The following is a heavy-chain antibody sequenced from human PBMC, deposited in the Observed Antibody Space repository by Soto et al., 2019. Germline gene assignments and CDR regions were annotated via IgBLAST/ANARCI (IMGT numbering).Heavy chain of an antibody. CDR2: ISAYNGNT. D-gene: IGHD5-12*01. J-gene: IGHJ6*02. CDR1: GYTFTSYG. CDR3: ASYIVATRADYYYYGMDV. V-gene: IGHV1-18*01. Sequence: SVKVSWKASGYTFTSYGISWVRQAPGQGLEWMGWISAYNGNTNYAQKLQGRVTMTTDTSTSTAYMELRSLRSDDTAVYYCASYIVATRADYYYYGMDVWGQGTTVTLSS.